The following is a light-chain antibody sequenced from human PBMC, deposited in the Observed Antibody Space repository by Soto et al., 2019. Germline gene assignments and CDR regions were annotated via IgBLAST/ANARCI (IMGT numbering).Light chain of an antibody. J-gene: IGLJ1*01. CDR3: GSWDSSLSAYV. Sequence: QSALTQPPSASGSPGQSVTISCTGTSSDVGAYHYVSWYQQHPGKAPKLMIYDDNKRPSGIPDRFSGSKSGTSATLGITGFQTGDEADYYCGSWDSSLSAYVFGTGTKLTVL. V-gene: IGLV2-8*01. CDR1: SSDVGAYHY. CDR2: DDN.